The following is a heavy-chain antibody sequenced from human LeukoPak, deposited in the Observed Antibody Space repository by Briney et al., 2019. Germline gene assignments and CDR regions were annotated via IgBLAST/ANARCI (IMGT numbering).Heavy chain of an antibody. J-gene: IGHJ5*02. Sequence: ASVKVSCKASGYTFTSYAMNWVRQAPGQGLEWMGWINTNTGNPTYAQGFTGRFVFSLDTSVSTAYLQISSLKAEDTAVYYCARGGGTVRWAAGPLTYNWFDPWGQGTLVTVSS. CDR3: ARGGGTVRWAAGPLTYNWFDP. CDR1: GYTFTSYA. V-gene: IGHV7-4-1*02. D-gene: IGHD6-13*01. CDR2: INTNTGNP.